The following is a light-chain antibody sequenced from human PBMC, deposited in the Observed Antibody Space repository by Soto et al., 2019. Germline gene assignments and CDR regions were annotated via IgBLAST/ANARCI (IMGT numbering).Light chain of an antibody. CDR3: QQYKNYSWT. J-gene: IGKJ1*01. CDR1: QNINRW. V-gene: IGKV1-5*03. CDR2: KAS. Sequence: DIQMAQSPSTLSASVGDRVTITCRASQNINRWLAWYQQRPGKAPNLLIYKASSLESGVPSRFSGSGSETEFTLTINSLQPDDLATYHCQQYKNYSWTFGQGTKVEIK.